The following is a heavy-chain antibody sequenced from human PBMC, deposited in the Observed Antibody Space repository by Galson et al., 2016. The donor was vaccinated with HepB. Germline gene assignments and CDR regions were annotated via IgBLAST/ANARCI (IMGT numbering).Heavy chain of an antibody. CDR2: VSGSGDNT. Sequence: SLRLSCAASGFTFKNYAMNWVRQAPGKGLEWVSVVSGSGDNTYYADSVKGRLTISRDNSNNTLFLRMNSLRVEDTAVYYCANGRSAIAAAGLNYWGQGTLVTVSS. CDR1: GFTFKNYA. J-gene: IGHJ4*02. D-gene: IGHD6-13*01. CDR3: ANGRSAIAAAGLNY. V-gene: IGHV3-23*01.